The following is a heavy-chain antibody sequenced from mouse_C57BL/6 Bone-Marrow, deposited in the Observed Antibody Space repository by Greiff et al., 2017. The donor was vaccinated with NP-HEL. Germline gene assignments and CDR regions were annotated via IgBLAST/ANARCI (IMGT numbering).Heavy chain of an antibody. CDR1: GYTFTSYG. D-gene: IGHD2-9*01. J-gene: IGHJ3*01. CDR3: ARSFYGYDPWFAY. Sequence: VKLVESGAELARPGASVKLSCKASGYTFTSYGISWVKQRTGQGLEWIGEIYPRSGNTYYNEKFKGKATLTADKSSSTAYMELRSLTSEDSAVYFCARSFYGYDPWFAYWGQGTLVTVSA. V-gene: IGHV1-81*01. CDR2: IYPRSGNT.